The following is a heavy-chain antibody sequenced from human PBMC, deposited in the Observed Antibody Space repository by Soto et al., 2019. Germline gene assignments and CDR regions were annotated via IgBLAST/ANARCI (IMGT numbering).Heavy chain of an antibody. J-gene: IGHJ3*02. D-gene: IGHD3-3*01. V-gene: IGHV4-31*03. CDR1: GGSISSGGYY. CDR2: IYYSGST. CDR3: ARDQGYDFWSGYRSAFDI. Sequence: SETLSLTCTVSGGSISSGGYYWSWIRQHPGKGLEWIGYIYYSGSTYYNPSLKSRVTISVDTSKNQFSLKLSSVTAADTAVYYCARDQGYDFWSGYRSAFDIWGQGTMVTVSS.